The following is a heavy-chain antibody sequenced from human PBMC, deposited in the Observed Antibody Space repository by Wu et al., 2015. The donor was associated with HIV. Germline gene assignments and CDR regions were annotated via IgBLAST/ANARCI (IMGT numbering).Heavy chain of an antibody. J-gene: IGHJ4*02. Sequence: QVQLVQSGAEVKKPGSSAKVSCKTSGGTFSTFGISWVRQAPGQGLEWLGRIVPLFGAPNHARKFQDRLTITADGSTATVYMEMSNLRSEDTAVYFCTRSSFTGGSDTWYSFDKWGQGTLVTVSS. D-gene: IGHD1-14*01. CDR1: GGTFSTFG. CDR2: IVPLFGAP. CDR3: TRSSFTGGSDTWYSFDK. V-gene: IGHV1-69*13.